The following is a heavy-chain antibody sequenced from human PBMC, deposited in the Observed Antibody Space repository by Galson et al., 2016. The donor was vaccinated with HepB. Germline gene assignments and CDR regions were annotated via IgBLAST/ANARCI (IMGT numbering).Heavy chain of an antibody. V-gene: IGHV3-21*01. D-gene: IGHD1-26*01. CDR2: ISSGSSYI. Sequence: LRLSCAASGFTFSSYSMNWVRQAPGKGLEWVSSISSGSSYIYYADSVKGRFTISRDNAKNSLYLQMNSLRAEDTAVYYCARVRVGATFMDAFDIWGQGTMVTVSS. CDR3: ARVRVGATFMDAFDI. J-gene: IGHJ3*02. CDR1: GFTFSSYS.